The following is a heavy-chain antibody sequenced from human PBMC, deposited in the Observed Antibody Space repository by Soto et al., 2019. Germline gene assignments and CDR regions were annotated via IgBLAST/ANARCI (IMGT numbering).Heavy chain of an antibody. J-gene: IGHJ4*02. CDR1: GLTFSNAW. CDR3: TTQYYYASSGWFLS. Sequence: EVQLVESGGGLVKPGGSLRLSCAVSGLTFSNAWMTWVRQAPGKGLEWVGRIKSRTDGGTTDFAAPVTGRFTISGDDSRNPLSLQMNSLPAKDTAVYYCTTQYYYASSGWFLSWGQGTLVTVA. V-gene: IGHV3-15*01. D-gene: IGHD3-22*01. CDR2: IKSRTDGGTT.